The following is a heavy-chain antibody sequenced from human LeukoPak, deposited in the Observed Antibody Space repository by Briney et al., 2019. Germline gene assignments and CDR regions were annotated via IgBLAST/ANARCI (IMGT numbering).Heavy chain of an antibody. J-gene: IGHJ5*02. V-gene: IGHV4-38-2*02. CDR1: GYSISSGYY. D-gene: IGHD3-22*01. CDR3: ARQLVVVDNWFDP. CDR2: IYSSGST. Sequence: SETLSLTCTVSGYSISSGYYWGWIRQPPGKGLEWIGRIYSSGSTNYNPSLKSRVTMSVDTSKNQFSLKLSSVTAADTAVYYCARQLVVVDNWFDPWGQGTLVTVSS.